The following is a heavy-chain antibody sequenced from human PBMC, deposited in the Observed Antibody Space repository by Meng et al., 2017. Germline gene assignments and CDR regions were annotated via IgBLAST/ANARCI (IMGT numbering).Heavy chain of an antibody. Sequence: GESLKISCAASGFTFSNYAMHWVRQAPGKGLEWVAVISYDGSNKYYADSVKGRFTISRDNSKNTLYLQMNSLRAEDTAVYYCARGDYGDYGWGQGTLVTVSS. CDR1: GFTFSNYA. CDR3: ARGDYGDYG. D-gene: IGHD4-17*01. J-gene: IGHJ4*02. V-gene: IGHV3-30*04. CDR2: ISYDGSNK.